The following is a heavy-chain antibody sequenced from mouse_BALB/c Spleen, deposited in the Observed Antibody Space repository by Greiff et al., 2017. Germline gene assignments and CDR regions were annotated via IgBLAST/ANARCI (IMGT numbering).Heavy chain of an antibody. V-gene: IGHV2-6-4*01. CDR3: ARNWGYYGSMMDY. CDR1: GLSLSRYS. Sequence: VKLVESGPGLVAPSQSLSITCTVSGLSLSRYSVHWVRQPPGKGLEWLGMIWGGGSTDYNSALKSRLSISKDNSKSQVFLKMNSLQTDDTAMYYCARNWGYYGSMMDYWGQGTSVTVSS. D-gene: IGHD1-1*01. J-gene: IGHJ4*01. CDR2: IWGGGST.